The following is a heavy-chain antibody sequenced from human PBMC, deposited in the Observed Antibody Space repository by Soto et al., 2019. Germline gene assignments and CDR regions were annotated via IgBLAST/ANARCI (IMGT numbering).Heavy chain of an antibody. D-gene: IGHD3-22*01. CDR1: GFTFSSYA. Sequence: GGSLRLSCAASGFTFSSYAVSWVRQAPGKGPKWISSISGSGSTIYYADSVKGRFTISRDNSKNTLYLQMSSLRAEDTAVYYCAKVFYYYDSSGYYYFDYWGQGTLVTVSS. J-gene: IGHJ4*02. V-gene: IGHV3-23*01. CDR3: AKVFYYYDSSGYYYFDY. CDR2: ISGSGSTI.